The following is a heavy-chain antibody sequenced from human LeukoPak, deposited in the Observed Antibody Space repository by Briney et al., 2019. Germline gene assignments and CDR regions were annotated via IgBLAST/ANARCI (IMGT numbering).Heavy chain of an antibody. V-gene: IGHV4-34*01. Sequence: SETLSLTCAVYGGSFSGYYWSWIRQPPGKGLEWIGEINHSGSTNYNPSLKSRVTISVDTSKNQFSLRLSSVTAADTAVYYCACGMVRGVIKKYYFDYWGQGTLVTVSS. CDR2: INHSGST. CDR3: ACGMVRGVIKKYYFDY. CDR1: GGSFSGYY. J-gene: IGHJ4*02. D-gene: IGHD3-10*01.